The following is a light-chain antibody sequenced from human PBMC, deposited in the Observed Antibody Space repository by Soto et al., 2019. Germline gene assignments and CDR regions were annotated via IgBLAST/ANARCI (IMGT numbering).Light chain of an antibody. V-gene: IGKV3D-15*01. CDR2: GAS. CDR1: QSVSSN. CDR3: QPYHTSAART. J-gene: IGKJ1*01. Sequence: VRTQSPARLCVALGERATLCCRPSQSVSSNLDWYQQKPGQAPRLLIYGASTRATGIPARFSGSGSGTAFTLTMRTLQSYDFALYFCQPYHTSAARTFRLGTKVDIK.